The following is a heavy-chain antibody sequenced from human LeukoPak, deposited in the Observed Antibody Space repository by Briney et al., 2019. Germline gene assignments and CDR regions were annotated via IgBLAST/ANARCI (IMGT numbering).Heavy chain of an antibody. CDR2: IRQDGGQT. CDR3: ARDGHSSGSFDY. CDR1: ELTFSGYW. D-gene: IGHD3-10*01. V-gene: IGHV3-7*01. J-gene: IGHJ4*02. Sequence: GGSLRLSCAASELTFSGYWMNWVRQAPGKGLQWVGNIRQDGGQTHYTDSVKGRFTISRDNAKRSLYLQMNSLRPEDTAVYYCARDGHSSGSFDYWGQGTLVTVSS.